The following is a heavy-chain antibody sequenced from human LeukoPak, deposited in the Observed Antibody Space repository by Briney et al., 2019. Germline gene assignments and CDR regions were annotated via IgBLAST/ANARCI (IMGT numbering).Heavy chain of an antibody. Sequence: PGGCLRLSCAASGFTFSSYEMNWVRQAPGRGLEWVSYIGNTGRTIYYADSVQGRFTISRDNAKNSLYLQMNSLRAEDTAIYYCVRGDRYFFDFWGQGTLVTVSS. CDR3: VRGDRYFFDF. CDR1: GFTFSSYE. CDR2: IGNTGRTI. D-gene: IGHD1-14*01. J-gene: IGHJ4*02. V-gene: IGHV3-48*03.